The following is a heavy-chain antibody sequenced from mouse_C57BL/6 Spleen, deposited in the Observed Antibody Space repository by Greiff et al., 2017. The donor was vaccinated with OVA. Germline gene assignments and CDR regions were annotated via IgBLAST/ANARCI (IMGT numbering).Heavy chain of an antibody. Sequence: QVQLQQPGAELVKPGASVKLSCKASGYTFTSYWMQGLEWIGEIDPSDSYTNYTQKFNGKATLTVDTSSSTAYMPLSSLTSEDSAVDYCARWSDGTPSMDYWGQGTSVTVSA. D-gene: IGHD1-1*01. CDR3: ARWSDGTPSMDY. CDR1: GYTFTSYW. V-gene: IGHV1-50*01. J-gene: IGHJ4*01. CDR2: IDPSDSYT.